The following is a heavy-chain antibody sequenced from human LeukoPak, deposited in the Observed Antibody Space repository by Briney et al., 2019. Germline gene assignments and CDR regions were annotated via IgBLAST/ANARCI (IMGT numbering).Heavy chain of an antibody. V-gene: IGHV3-30*02. CDR1: GFTFSSYG. CDR3: AKDNGSGSGYYYYYMDV. D-gene: IGHD3-10*01. Sequence: GGSLRLSCAASGFTFSSYGIHWVRQAPGKGLEWVPFIRYDGSNKYYADSVKGRFTISRDNSKNTLYLQMNSLRAEDTALYYCAKDNGSGSGYYYYYMDVWGKGTTVTISS. J-gene: IGHJ6*03. CDR2: IRYDGSNK.